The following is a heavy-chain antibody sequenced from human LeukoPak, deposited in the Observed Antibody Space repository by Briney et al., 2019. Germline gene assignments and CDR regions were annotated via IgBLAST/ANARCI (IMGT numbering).Heavy chain of an antibody. D-gene: IGHD3-3*01. J-gene: IGHJ6*02. CDR1: GGSFSGYY. CDR3: ARGHGFLEWLSGSYYYYGMDV. V-gene: IGHV4-34*01. CDR2: INHSGST. Sequence: SETLSLTCAVYGGSFSGYYWSWIRQPPGKGLEWIGEINHSGSTNYNPSLKSRVTISVDTSKNQFSLKLSSVTAADTAVYYCARGHGFLEWLSGSYYYYGMDVWGQGTTVTVSS.